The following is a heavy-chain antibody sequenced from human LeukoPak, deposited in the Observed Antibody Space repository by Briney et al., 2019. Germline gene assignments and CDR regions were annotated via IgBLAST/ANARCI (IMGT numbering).Heavy chain of an antibody. CDR2: INHIGST. J-gene: IGHJ4*02. V-gene: IGHV4-59*01. D-gene: IGHD3-9*01. CDR3: ASEALMIFPPYFDF. Sequence: SETLSLTCTVSGGSISSYYRSWIRQPPGKGLEWIGYINHIGSTNYNPSLRSRVTISVDTSKNQFSLKLRSVSAAQTAVYYWASEALMIFPPYFDFWGQGNLVTVSS. CDR1: GGSISSYY.